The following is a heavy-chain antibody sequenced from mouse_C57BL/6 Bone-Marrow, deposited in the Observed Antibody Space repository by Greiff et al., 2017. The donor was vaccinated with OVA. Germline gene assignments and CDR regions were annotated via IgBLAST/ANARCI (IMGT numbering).Heavy chain of an antibody. Sequence: VQLQQSGPELVKPGASVKISCKASGYTFTDYYMNWVKQNHGKSLEWIGDINPNNGGTSYNQKFKGKATLTVDKSSSTAYMELRSLTSEDSAVYYCARFHSTWGAYWGQGTLVTVSA. CDR2: INPNNGGT. CDR1: GYTFTDYY. V-gene: IGHV1-26*01. J-gene: IGHJ3*01. CDR3: ARFHSTWGAY.